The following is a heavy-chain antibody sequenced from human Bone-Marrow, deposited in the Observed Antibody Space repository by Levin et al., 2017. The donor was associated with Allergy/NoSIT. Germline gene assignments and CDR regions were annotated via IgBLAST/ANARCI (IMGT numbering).Heavy chain of an antibody. CDR3: ARPWIQLWLFDY. D-gene: IGHD5-18*01. V-gene: IGHV4-34*01. CDR2: INHSGST. CDR1: GGSFSGYY. J-gene: IGHJ4*02. Sequence: SETLSLTCAVYGGSFSGYYWSWIRQPPGKGLEWIGEINHSGSTNYNPSLKSRVTISVDTSKNQFSLKLSSVTAADTAVYYCARPWIQLWLFDYWGQGTLVTVSS.